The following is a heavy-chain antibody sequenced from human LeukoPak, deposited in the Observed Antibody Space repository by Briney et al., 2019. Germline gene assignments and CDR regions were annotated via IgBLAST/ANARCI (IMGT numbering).Heavy chain of an antibody. Sequence: PGGSLRLSCAASGFTFSSYAMSWVRQAPGKGLEWVSAISGSGGSTYYADSVKGRFTISRDNSKNTLYLQMNSLRPEDTAVYYCARDRISNIAARFDIWGQGTMVTISS. CDR3: ARDRISNIAARFDI. CDR1: GFTFSSYA. CDR2: ISGSGGST. J-gene: IGHJ3*02. V-gene: IGHV3-23*01. D-gene: IGHD6-13*01.